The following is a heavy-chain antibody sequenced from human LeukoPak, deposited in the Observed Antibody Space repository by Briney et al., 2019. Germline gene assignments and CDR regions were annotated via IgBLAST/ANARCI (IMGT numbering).Heavy chain of an antibody. Sequence: PGGSLRLSCAASGFTFSSYGMSWVRQAPGKGLEWVSAISGSGGSTYYADSVKGRFTISRDNSKNTLYLQMNSLRAEDTAVYYCAKGWSIVGATGYFDYWGQGTLVTVSS. V-gene: IGHV3-23*01. CDR2: ISGSGGST. J-gene: IGHJ4*02. D-gene: IGHD1-26*01. CDR3: AKGWSIVGATGYFDY. CDR1: GFTFSSYG.